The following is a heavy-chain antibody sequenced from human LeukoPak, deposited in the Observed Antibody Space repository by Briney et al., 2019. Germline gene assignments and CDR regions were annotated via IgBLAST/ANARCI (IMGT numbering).Heavy chain of an antibody. CDR1: GFTFSSYA. V-gene: IGHV3-21*04. CDR3: ARGSRPVYNLLTGKRYFDY. D-gene: IGHD3-9*01. Sequence: GGSLRLSCAASGFTFSSYAMHWVRQAPGKGLEWVSSISTSSIYIYYADSVKGRFTISRDNAKNSLYLQMNSLRAEDTAVYYCARGSRPVYNLLTGKRYFDYWGQGTLLTVSS. CDR2: ISTSSIYI. J-gene: IGHJ4*02.